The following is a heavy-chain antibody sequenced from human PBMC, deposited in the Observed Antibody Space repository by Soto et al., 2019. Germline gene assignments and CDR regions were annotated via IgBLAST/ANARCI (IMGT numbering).Heavy chain of an antibody. CDR1: GFTFYDFG. CDR3: ARDPIPRQIQPITFDP. CDR2: INWNGGST. J-gene: IGHJ5*02. Sequence: GGPLRLSCAASGFTFYDFGMSWVRQAPGKGLEWVSGINWNGGSTAYADSVKGRFTISRDNAKNSLYLQMNSLRAEDTAVYYCARDPIPRQIQPITFDPWGQGTLVTVS. D-gene: IGHD2-21*01. V-gene: IGHV3-20*04.